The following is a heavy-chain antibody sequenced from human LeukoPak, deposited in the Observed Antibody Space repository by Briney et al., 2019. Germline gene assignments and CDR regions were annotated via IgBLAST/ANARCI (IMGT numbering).Heavy chain of an antibody. Sequence: ASVTVSCKASGYTFTSYDINWVRQATGQGLEWMGWMNPNSGNTGYAQKFQGRVTMTRNTSISTAYMELSSLRSEDTAVYYCARVGVEMATTLDYWGQGTLVTVSS. CDR1: GYTFTSYD. CDR3: ARVGVEMATTLDY. V-gene: IGHV1-8*01. D-gene: IGHD5-24*01. J-gene: IGHJ4*02. CDR2: MNPNSGNT.